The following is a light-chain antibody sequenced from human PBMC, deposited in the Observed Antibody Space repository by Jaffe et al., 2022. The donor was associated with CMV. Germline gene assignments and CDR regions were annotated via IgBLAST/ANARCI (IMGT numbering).Light chain of an antibody. Sequence: SYELTQPPSVSVSPGQTARITCSGDAFPKQYAYWYQRKPGQAPVLVIYKDTERPSGIPERFSGSSSGTTVTLTISGVQAEDEADYYCQSTDTSGIPPYVFGTGTKVTVL. J-gene: IGLJ1*01. CDR1: AFPKQY. CDR2: KDT. CDR3: QSTDTSGIPPYV. V-gene: IGLV3-25*03.